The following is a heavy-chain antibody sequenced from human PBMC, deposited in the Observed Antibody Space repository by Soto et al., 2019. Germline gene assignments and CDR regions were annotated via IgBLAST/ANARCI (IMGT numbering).Heavy chain of an antibody. V-gene: IGHV3-30*18. CDR1: GFTFSSYG. CDR3: ANGNAFDI. Sequence: QVQLVESGGGVVQPGRSLRLSCAASGFTFSSYGMHWVRQAPGKGVEWVAVISYDGSNKYYADSVKGRFTISRDNSKNTLYLQMNSLRAEDTAVYYCANGNAFDIWGQGTMVTVSS. J-gene: IGHJ3*02. CDR2: ISYDGSNK.